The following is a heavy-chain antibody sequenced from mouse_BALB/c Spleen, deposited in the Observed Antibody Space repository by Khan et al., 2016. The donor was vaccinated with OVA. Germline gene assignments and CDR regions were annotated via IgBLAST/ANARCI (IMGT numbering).Heavy chain of an antibody. Sequence: QVQLKESGAELARPGASVKLSCKASGYTFTSYTIHWIKLRPGQGLEWIGYINPSNAYTNYNQRFKDKATLTADKSSTTAYIQLSSLPSDDSAVYYGVRDGAYHRNDGWFAYWGLGTLVTVSA. J-gene: IGHJ3*01. D-gene: IGHD2-14*01. CDR3: VRDGAYHRNDGWFAY. V-gene: IGHV1-4*01. CDR2: INPSNAYT. CDR1: GYTFTSYT.